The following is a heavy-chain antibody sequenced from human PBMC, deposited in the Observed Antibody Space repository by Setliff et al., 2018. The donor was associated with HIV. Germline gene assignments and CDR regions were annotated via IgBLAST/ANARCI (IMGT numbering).Heavy chain of an antibody. V-gene: IGHV4-34*01. D-gene: IGHD4-17*01. CDR3: ARRIYGNNPYFDY. J-gene: IGHJ4*02. CDR1: GGSLSGHF. Sequence: VYGGSLSGHFWSWIRQSPGKGLEWIGEINDRGTTYYNPSLKSRVTISVDTSQNQFSLKLSSVTAAGTAIYYCARRIYGNNPYFDYWSQGTLVTVSS. CDR2: INDRGTT.